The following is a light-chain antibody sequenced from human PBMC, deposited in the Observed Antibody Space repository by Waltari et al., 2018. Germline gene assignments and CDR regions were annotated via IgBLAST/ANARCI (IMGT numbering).Light chain of an antibody. J-gene: IGLJ2*01. V-gene: IGLV2-14*03. CDR1: SSDSGGYNY. Sequence: SALTQSDSVSGSPGQSITISCSGISSDSGGYNYVSWYQQHPGEAPKLIIYDVTNRPSGVSDRFSGSKSGSSASLTISGLQPDDEADYYCSSFTSSTTGIFGGGTKLTVL. CDR3: SSFTSSTTGI. CDR2: DVT.